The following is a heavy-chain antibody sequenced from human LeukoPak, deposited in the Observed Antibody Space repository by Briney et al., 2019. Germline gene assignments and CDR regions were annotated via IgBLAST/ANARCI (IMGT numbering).Heavy chain of an antibody. CDR3: ARSPSRTRDVDY. Sequence: PPETLSLTCTVSGGSISSYYWSWIRQPPGKGLECIGSVFHSGSTYYNPSLKSRVTISVDTSKNQFSLKLSSVTAADTAVYYCARSPSRTRDVDYWGQGILVTVSS. J-gene: IGHJ4*02. V-gene: IGHV4-59*01. D-gene: IGHD5-24*01. CDR2: VFHSGST. CDR1: GGSISSYY.